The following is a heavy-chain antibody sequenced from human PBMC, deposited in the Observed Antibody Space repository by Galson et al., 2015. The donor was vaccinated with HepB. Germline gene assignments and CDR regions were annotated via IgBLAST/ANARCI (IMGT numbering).Heavy chain of an antibody. CDR1: GFTFSSYG. J-gene: IGHJ5*02. V-gene: IGHV3-30*18. D-gene: IGHD3-22*01. Sequence: SLRLSCAASGFTFSSYGMHWVRQAPGKGLEWVAVISYDGSNKYYADSVKGRFTISRDNSKNTLYLQMNSLRAEDTAVYYCAKVYYYDSSGSTPWFDPWGQGTLVTVSS. CDR3: AKVYYYDSSGSTPWFDP. CDR2: ISYDGSNK.